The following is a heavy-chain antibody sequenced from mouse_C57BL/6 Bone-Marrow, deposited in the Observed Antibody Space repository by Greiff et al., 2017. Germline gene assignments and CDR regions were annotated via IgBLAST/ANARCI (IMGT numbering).Heavy chain of an antibody. V-gene: IGHV10-3*01. CDR3: VRDNLPGYSNYEGFAY. J-gene: IGHJ3*01. CDR2: IRSKSSNYAT. Sequence: EVQRVESGGGLVQPKGSLKLSCAASGFTFSTYAMHWVRQAPGKGLEWVARIRSKSSNYATYYADSVKDRFTISRDDSQSMLYLQMNNLKTEDTAMYYCVRDNLPGYSNYEGFAYWGQGTLVTVSA. D-gene: IGHD2-5*01. CDR1: GFTFSTYA.